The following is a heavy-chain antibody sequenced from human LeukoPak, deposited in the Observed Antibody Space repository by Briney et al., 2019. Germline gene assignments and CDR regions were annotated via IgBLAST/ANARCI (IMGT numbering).Heavy chain of an antibody. V-gene: IGHV4-39*02. D-gene: IGHD6-13*01. CDR3: AREPTHSSSWYGMQTSGAPNDY. CDR2: IYYSGST. J-gene: IGHJ4*02. Sequence: SQTLSLTCTVSGGSISSSSYYWGWIRQPPGKGLEWIGSIYYSGSTYYNPSLKSRVTISVDTSKNQFSLKLSSVTAADTAVYYCAREPTHSSSWYGMQTSGAPNDYWGQGTLVTVSS. CDR1: GGSISSSSYY.